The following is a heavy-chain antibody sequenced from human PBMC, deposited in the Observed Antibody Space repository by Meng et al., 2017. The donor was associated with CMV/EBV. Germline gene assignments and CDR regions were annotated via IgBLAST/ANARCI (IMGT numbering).Heavy chain of an antibody. Sequence: GALKISCAASGFTFSSYAMSWVRQAPGKGLEWVSVIYSGGSSTYYADSVKGRFTISRDNSKNTLYLQMNSLRAEDTAVYYCALAALDLFDPWGQGTLVTVSS. D-gene: IGHD6-6*01. J-gene: IGHJ5*02. CDR1: GFTFSSYA. CDR2: IYSGGSST. CDR3: ALAALDLFDP. V-gene: IGHV3-23*03.